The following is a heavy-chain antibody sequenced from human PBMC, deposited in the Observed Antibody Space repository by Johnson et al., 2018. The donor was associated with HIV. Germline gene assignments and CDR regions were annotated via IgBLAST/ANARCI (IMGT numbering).Heavy chain of an antibody. CDR2: ISGSGGST. J-gene: IGHJ3*02. CDR1: GFTFSSYA. Sequence: VHLVESGGGLVQPGGSLRLSCAASGFTFSSYAMSWVRQAPGKGLEWVSAISGSGGSTYYADSVKGRFTISRDNSKNTLYLQMNSLRAEDTAVYYCAKDRMYDYGDYGGAFDIWGQGTMLTVSS. D-gene: IGHD4-17*01. CDR3: AKDRMYDYGDYGGAFDI. V-gene: IGHV3-23*04.